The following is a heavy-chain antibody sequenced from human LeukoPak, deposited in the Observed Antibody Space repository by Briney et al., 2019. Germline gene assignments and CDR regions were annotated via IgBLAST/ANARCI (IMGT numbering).Heavy chain of an antibody. CDR1: GFTFSRES. V-gene: IGHV3-48*02. CDR2: ISSTSSTI. J-gene: IGHJ6*02. D-gene: IGHD2-21*01. CDR3: ARRHTGMDV. Sequence: PGGSLRLSCAASGFTFSRESMDWVRQAPGKGLEWVSYISSTSSTIYYADSVKGRFTISRDNAKNSLYLQMNSLRDEDTAVYYCARRHTGMDVWGQGTTVTVSS.